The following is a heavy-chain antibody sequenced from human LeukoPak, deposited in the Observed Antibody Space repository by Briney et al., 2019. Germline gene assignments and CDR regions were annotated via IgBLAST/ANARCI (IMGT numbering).Heavy chain of an antibody. V-gene: IGHV4-39*01. CDR3: ARHRRTSYGYRYYFDY. J-gene: IGHJ4*02. CDR1: GGSISSSSYY. Sequence: SETLSLTCTVSGGSISSSSYYWGWIRQPPGKGLEWIGSIHYSGSTYYNPSLKSRVTISVDTSKNQFSLKLSSVTAADTAVYYCARHRRTSYGYRYYFDYWGQGTLVTVSS. CDR2: IHYSGST. D-gene: IGHD5-18*01.